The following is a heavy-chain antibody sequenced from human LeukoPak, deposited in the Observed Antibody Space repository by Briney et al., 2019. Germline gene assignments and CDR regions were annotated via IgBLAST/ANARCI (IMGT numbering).Heavy chain of an antibody. D-gene: IGHD6-19*01. CDR2: IYTSGST. J-gene: IGHJ4*02. CDR1: GGSFGSYY. Sequence: SETLSLTCTVSGGSFGSYYCSWILQPAGKRLEWIGRIYTSGSTNYNPSLKSRVTMSVDTSKDHFSLKVISVTAADTAVYYCARMSSSGWIYFDYWGKRTLVTVSS. V-gene: IGHV4-4*07. CDR3: ARMSSSGWIYFDY.